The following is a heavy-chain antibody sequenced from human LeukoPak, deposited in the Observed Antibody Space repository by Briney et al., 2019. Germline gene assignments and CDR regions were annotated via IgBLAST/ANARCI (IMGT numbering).Heavy chain of an antibody. J-gene: IGHJ6*02. V-gene: IGHV4-34*01. CDR1: GGSFSGYY. Sequence: SETLSLTCAVYGGSFSGYYWGWIRQPPGKGLEWIGEINHSGSTNYNPSLKSRVTISVDTSKNQFSLKLSSVTAADTAVYYCAPYYYGMDVWGQGTTVTVSS. CDR3: APYYYGMDV. CDR2: INHSGST.